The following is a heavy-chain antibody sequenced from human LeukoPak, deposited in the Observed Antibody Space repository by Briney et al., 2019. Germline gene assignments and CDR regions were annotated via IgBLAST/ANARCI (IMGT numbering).Heavy chain of an antibody. CDR2: SRAKGDSYST. V-gene: IGHV3-72*01. CDR3: AREYFYGMDV. J-gene: IGHJ6*02. CDR1: GFTFSSYW. Sequence: GGSLRLSCAASGFTFSSYWMSWVRQAPGKGLEWVGLSRAKGDSYSTEYAASVKGRFSISRDESKNSMYLQMNSLKTEDTAVYFCAREYFYGMDVWGQGTTVTVSS.